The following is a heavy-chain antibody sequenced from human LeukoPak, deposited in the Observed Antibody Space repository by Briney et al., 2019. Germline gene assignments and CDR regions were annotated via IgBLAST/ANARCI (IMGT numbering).Heavy chain of an antibody. CDR2: IYPGDSDT. D-gene: IGHD6-13*01. CDR1: GYSFTSYW. V-gene: IGHV5-51*01. Sequence: GESLKISCKGSGYSFTSYWIGWVRQMPGKGLEWMGTIYPGDSDTRYSPSFQGQVTISADKSISTAYLQWSSLKASDTAMYYCARPGLAAAGTLGYYYGMDVWGQGTTVTVSS. CDR3: ARPGLAAAGTLGYYYGMDV. J-gene: IGHJ6*02.